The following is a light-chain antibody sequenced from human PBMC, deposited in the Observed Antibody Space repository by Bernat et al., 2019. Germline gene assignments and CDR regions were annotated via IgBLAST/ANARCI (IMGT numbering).Light chain of an antibody. J-gene: IGKJ5*01. CDR1: QVIGTY. Sequence: DIQLTHSPPFLSASVGDRVTITCRASQVIGTYLAWYQQKPGKAPNLLIYGASTLQTGVPSRFSGSGSGTEFTLTISSLRPEDFATYRCQQLNSYQITFGQGTRLEIK. V-gene: IGKV1-9*01. CDR2: GAS. CDR3: QQLNSYQIT.